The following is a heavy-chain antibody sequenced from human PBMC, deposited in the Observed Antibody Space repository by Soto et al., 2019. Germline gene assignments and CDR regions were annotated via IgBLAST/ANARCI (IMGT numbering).Heavy chain of an antibody. CDR3: AHRGYMYGKWDHGYFDY. CDR1: GFSLTTSGVG. CDR2: IYWDDDK. J-gene: IGHJ4*02. V-gene: IGHV2-5*02. Sequence: SGPTLVNPTQTLALTCTFSGFSLTTSGVGVGWIRKTPGKALEWLAVIYWDDDKRYNPSLKNRLTITKDTSKNQVVLIMADMDPVDTATYFCAHRGYMYGKWDHGYFDYWGQGTLVTVSS. D-gene: IGHD5-18*01.